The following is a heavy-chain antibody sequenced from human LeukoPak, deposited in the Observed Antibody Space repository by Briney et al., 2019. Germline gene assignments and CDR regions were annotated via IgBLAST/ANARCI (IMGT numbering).Heavy chain of an antibody. V-gene: IGHV1-2*02. CDR2: INPNSGGT. D-gene: IGHD1-26*01. CDR1: GYTFTGYY. J-gene: IGHJ6*02. CDR3: ARAYDGSYYLYYYYGMDV. Sequence: ASVKVSCKASGYTFTGYYMHWVRQAPGRGLEWMGWINPNSGGTNYAQKFQGRVTMTRDTSISTAYMELSRLRSDDTAVYYCARAYDGSYYLYYYYGMDVWGQGTTVTVSS.